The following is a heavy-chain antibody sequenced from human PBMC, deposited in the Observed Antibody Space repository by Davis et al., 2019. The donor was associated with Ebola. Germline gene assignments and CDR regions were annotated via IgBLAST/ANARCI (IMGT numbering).Heavy chain of an antibody. Sequence: GGSLRLSCAASGFTLRSNYMSWVRQAPGKGLEWVSVIYSGGSTYYADSVKGRFTIPRDNSKNTLYLQMNSLRAEDTAVYFCARKAYSGINGAYGLDVWGKGTTVTVSS. CDR2: IYSGGST. D-gene: IGHD1-26*01. CDR1: GFTLRSNY. V-gene: IGHV3-53*01. J-gene: IGHJ6*04. CDR3: ARKAYSGINGAYGLDV.